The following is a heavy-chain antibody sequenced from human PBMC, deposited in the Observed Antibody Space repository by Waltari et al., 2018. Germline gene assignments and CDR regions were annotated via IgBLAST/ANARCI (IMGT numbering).Heavy chain of an antibody. V-gene: IGHV7-4-1*02. CDR1: GSTFPSYA. CDR3: AREVVPPHTIVVNWFDP. J-gene: IGHJ5*02. D-gene: IGHD2-2*01. Sequence: QVHLAHSGSELKKPGASVKIACQTSGSTFPSYAITWGRQVPGQGLGLMGWITTNTGNPTYDQGFTGRFVFSLDTSVSTAYLQITSLKTEDSAVYYCAREVVPPHTIVVNWFDPWGQGTLVTVSS. CDR2: ITTNTGNP.